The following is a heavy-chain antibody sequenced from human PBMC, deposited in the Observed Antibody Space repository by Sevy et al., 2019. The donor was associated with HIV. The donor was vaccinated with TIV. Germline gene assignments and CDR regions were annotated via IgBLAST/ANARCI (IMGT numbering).Heavy chain of an antibody. Sequence: SETLSLTCTVSGGSIRRYYWSWIRQPPGKGLEWIGYIYKSGNTNYNPSLKSRVTISVHTSKNQFSLRLSSVTAADTAVYYCARVFDSEGAFDLWGQGTMVTVSS. CDR2: IYKSGNT. CDR1: GGSIRRYY. CDR3: ARVFDSEGAFDL. J-gene: IGHJ3*01. V-gene: IGHV4-59*13. D-gene: IGHD2-21*01.